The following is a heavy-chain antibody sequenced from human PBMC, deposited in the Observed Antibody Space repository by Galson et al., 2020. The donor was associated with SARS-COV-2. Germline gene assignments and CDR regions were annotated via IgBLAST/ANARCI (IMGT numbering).Heavy chain of an antibody. Sequence: ASVKVSCKASGYTFIRYGISWVRQAPGQGLEWMGWISGYNGNTNYAQKFQGRVTMTTDTSTNTAYMELKSLRSDDTAVYYCAREGFYSGNNDPDYYYGMDVWGQGTTVTVSS. CDR2: ISGYNGNT. D-gene: IGHD5-12*01. CDR1: GYTFIRYG. V-gene: IGHV1-18*01. J-gene: IGHJ6*02. CDR3: AREGFYSGNNDPDYYYGMDV.